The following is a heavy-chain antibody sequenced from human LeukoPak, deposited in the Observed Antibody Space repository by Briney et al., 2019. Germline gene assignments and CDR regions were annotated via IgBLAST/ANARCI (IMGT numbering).Heavy chain of an antibody. CDR3: ARETHGDWGGPIDY. CDR1: GFTFSSYW. Sequence: GGSPRLSCAASGFTFSSYWMSWVRQAPGKGLEWVANIKQDGSEKYYVDSVKGRFTISRDNAKNSLYLQMNSLRAEDTAVYYCARETHGDWGGPIDYWGQGTLVTVSS. J-gene: IGHJ4*02. V-gene: IGHV3-7*01. CDR2: IKQDGSEK. D-gene: IGHD3-16*01.